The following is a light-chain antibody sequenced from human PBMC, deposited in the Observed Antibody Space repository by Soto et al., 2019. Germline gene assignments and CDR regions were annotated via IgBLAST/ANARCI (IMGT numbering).Light chain of an antibody. CDR1: SSDVGGYNY. CDR2: EVS. V-gene: IGLV2-8*01. Sequence: QSALTQPPSASGSPGQSVTISCTGNSSDVGGYNYVSWYQQHPGKAPKLMIYEVSKWPSGVPDRFSGSKSGNTASLTVSGLQAEDEADYYCSSYAGSNNWNFGTGTKLTVL. J-gene: IGLJ1*01. CDR3: SSYAGSNNWN.